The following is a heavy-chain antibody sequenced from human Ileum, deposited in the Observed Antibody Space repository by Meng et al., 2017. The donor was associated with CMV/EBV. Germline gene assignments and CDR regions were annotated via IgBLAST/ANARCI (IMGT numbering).Heavy chain of an antibody. V-gene: IGHV3-7*01. CDR3: ARVSLNAGGYFDL. J-gene: IGHJ2*01. D-gene: IGHD3-10*01. CDR1: GLTFSSYW. Sequence: CAASGLTFSSYWMSWVRQAPGKGLEWVANIKQDGSEKYYVDSVKGRFTISRDNAKNSLYLQMNSLRAEDTAVYYCARVSLNAGGYFDLWGRGTLVTVSS. CDR2: IKQDGSEK.